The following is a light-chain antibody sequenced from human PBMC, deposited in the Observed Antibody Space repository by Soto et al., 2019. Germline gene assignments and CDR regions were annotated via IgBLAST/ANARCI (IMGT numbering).Light chain of an antibody. Sequence: QSVLTQPGSVAGSPGQSITISCTGTGSAVVNYNLVSWYQQPPGQAPRLVIYESTKRPSGVSDRFSASKSGNTASLTISGLQAEYEADYYCCSCVSGSPFDVLFGGGTKVTVL. J-gene: IGLJ3*02. V-gene: IGLV2-23*01. CDR3: CSCVSGSPFDVL. CDR2: EST. CDR1: GSAVVNYNL.